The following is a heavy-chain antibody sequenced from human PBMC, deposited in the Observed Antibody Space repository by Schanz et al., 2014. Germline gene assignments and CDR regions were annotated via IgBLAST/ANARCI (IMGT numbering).Heavy chain of an antibody. CDR2: INPNNGGT. CDR1: GGTFSSYT. D-gene: IGHD3-3*01. CDR3: ARVDVLEWAYGMDV. V-gene: IGHV1-2*02. J-gene: IGHJ6*02. Sequence: QVQLVQSGSEVKKPGASVKVSCKASGGTFSSYTISWVRQAPGQGLEWMGCINPNNGGTKYVQKFQGRVTMTRDTSITTAYMELSSLRSDDTAVYYCARVDVLEWAYGMDVWGQGTTVTVSS.